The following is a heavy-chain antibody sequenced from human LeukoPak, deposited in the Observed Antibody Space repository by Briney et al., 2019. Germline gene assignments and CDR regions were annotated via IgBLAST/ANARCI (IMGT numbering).Heavy chain of an antibody. D-gene: IGHD3-22*01. J-gene: IGHJ1*01. Sequence: PGGSLRLSCAASGFTFNNYAMSWVRQAPGKGLEWVSAISGSGGTTYYADSVKGRFTFSRDNSKNTLYLQMNSLRAEDTAVYYCAKGEGYYYDSGGYYVEYFQHWGQGTLVTVSS. CDR2: ISGSGGTT. CDR3: AKGEGYYYDSGGYYVEYFQH. V-gene: IGHV3-23*01. CDR1: GFTFNNYA.